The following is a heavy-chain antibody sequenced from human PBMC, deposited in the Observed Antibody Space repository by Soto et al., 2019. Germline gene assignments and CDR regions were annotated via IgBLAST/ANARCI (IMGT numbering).Heavy chain of an antibody. Sequence: TSETLSLTCTVSGGSVSSNSYSWGWVRQSPGKGLEWIATVYSNDKTYYNPSLLSRVTISVDTSKNEFSLRLNSVTAADTAVYYCARRYGGNLDYWGQGTLVTVSS. CDR2: VYSNDKT. V-gene: IGHV4-39*01. CDR1: GGSVSSNSYS. CDR3: ARRYGGNLDY. J-gene: IGHJ4*02. D-gene: IGHD1-26*01.